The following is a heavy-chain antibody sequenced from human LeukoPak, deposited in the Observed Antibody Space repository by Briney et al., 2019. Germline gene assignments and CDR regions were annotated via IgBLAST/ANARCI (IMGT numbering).Heavy chain of an antibody. CDR3: ARASGYCSGGSCYSFRFDP. CDR1: GYTFTSYA. Sequence: ASVNVSSTASGYTFTSYAMHCVRHTPGQRLEWMGWINAGNGKTKYSQEFQGRVTITRDTSASTAYMELSSLRSEDMAVYYCARASGYCSGGSCYSFRFDPWGQGTLVTVSS. CDR2: INAGNGKT. D-gene: IGHD2-15*01. V-gene: IGHV1-3*03. J-gene: IGHJ5*02.